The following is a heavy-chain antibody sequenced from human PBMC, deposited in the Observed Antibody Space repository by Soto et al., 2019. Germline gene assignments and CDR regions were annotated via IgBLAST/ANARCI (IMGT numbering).Heavy chain of an antibody. CDR2: IYPGDSDT. J-gene: IGHJ6*02. CDR3: ARRHSGYDFDYYYYYGMDV. Sequence: GESLKISCKGSGYSFTSYWIGWVRQMPGKGLEWMGIIYPGDSDTRYSPSFQGQVTISADKSISTAYLQWSSLKASDTAMYYCARRHSGYDFDYYYYYGMDVWGQGTTVTVS. D-gene: IGHD5-12*01. CDR1: GYSFTSYW. V-gene: IGHV5-51*01.